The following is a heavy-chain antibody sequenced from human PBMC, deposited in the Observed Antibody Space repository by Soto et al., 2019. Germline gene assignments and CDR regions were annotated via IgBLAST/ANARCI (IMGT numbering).Heavy chain of an antibody. V-gene: IGHV1-69*06. Sequence: QVQLVQSGAEVQRPGSSVKVSCKASGGTFSSYAISWVRQAPGQGLEWMGGINPIFGTPHYAQKYQGRVTITADTFTNTAYMELTRLTSDDTAVYFCAREGRHFDYWGQGNLVTVSS. J-gene: IGHJ4*02. CDR2: INPIFGTP. CDR3: AREGRHFDY. CDR1: GGTFSSYA.